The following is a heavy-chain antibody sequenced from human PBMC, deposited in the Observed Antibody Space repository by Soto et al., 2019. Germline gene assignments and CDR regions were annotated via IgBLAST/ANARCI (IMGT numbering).Heavy chain of an antibody. J-gene: IGHJ6*03. V-gene: IGHV3-48*01. CDR3: ARCSSSWDYYYYYMDV. CDR2: ISSSSSTI. Sequence: GGSLRLSCAASGFTFSSYSMNWVRQAPGKGLEWVSYISSSSSTIYYADSVKGRFTISRDNAKNSLYLQMNSLRAEDTAVYYCARCSSSWDYYYYYMDVWGKGTTVTVSS. CDR1: GFTFSSYS. D-gene: IGHD6-13*01.